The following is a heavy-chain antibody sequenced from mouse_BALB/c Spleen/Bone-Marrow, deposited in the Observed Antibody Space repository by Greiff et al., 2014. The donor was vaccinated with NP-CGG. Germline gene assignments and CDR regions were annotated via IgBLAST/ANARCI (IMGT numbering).Heavy chain of an antibody. D-gene: IGHD1-1*01. CDR2: INPYNGGT. J-gene: IGHJ2*01. CDR3: AREATTGYYFDY. Sequence: VQLQQSGPELVKPGASMKISCKASGYSSTGYTMNWVKQSHGKNLEWIGLINPYNGGTNYNQKFKDKATLTVDKSSSTAYMELLSLTSEDSAVYYCAREATTGYYFDYWGQGTTLTVSS. V-gene: IGHV1-18*01. CDR1: GYSSTGYT.